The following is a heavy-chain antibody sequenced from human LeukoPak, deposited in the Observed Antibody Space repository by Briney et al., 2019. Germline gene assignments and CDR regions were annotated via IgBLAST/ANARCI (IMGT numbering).Heavy chain of an antibody. J-gene: IGHJ4*02. V-gene: IGHV3-48*04. CDR1: GFTFSSYS. D-gene: IGHD1-26*01. Sequence: GGSLRLSCAASGFTFSSYSMNWVRQAPGKGLEWVSFISSSSTIYYADSVKGRFTISRDNAKNSLYLQMNSLRAEDTAVHYCARDRGGSYSAIDYWGQGTLVTVSS. CDR3: ARDRGGSYSAIDY. CDR2: ISSSSTI.